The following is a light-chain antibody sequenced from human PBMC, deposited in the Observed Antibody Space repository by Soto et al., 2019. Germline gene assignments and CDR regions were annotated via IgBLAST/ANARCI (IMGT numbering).Light chain of an antibody. V-gene: IGKV1-39*01. Sequence: DIQMTQSPSSLSASVGDRVSITCRASQIINTYLNWYQQKPGKAPKLLIFAASSLRSGVPSRFSGSGSGTDITLTISSLQPDDFATYYCQQSYSSLYTFGQGTKLDIK. CDR3: QQSYSSLYT. J-gene: IGKJ2*01. CDR2: AAS. CDR1: QIINTY.